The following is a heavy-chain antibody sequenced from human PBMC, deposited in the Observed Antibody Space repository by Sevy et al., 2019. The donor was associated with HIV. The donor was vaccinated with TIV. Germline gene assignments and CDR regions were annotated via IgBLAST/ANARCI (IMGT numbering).Heavy chain of an antibody. CDR1: GGSFSGNY. J-gene: IGHJ3*02. V-gene: IGHV4-34*01. D-gene: IGHD2-2*01. Sequence: SETLSLTCAVYGGSFSGNYWSWIHQPPGKGLEWIGEINHSGSTNYNPSLKSRVTISVDTSKNQFSLKLSSVTAADTAVYYCARHCASTSCSHAFDIWGQGTMVTVSS. CDR3: ARHCASTSCSHAFDI. CDR2: INHSGST.